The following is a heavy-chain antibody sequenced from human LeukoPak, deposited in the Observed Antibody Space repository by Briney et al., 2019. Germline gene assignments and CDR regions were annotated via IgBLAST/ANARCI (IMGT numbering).Heavy chain of an antibody. D-gene: IGHD3-16*02. Sequence: ASVKVSCKASGYTFISYGMNWVRQAPGQGLEWMGWINTNTGNPTYAQGFTGRFVFSLDTSVSTAYLQISNLKAEDTAVYYCARDLRGNDYVWGSYPLFDPWGQGTLVTVSS. CDR2: INTNTGNP. CDR1: GYTFISYG. J-gene: IGHJ5*02. V-gene: IGHV7-4-1*02. CDR3: ARDLRGNDYVWGSYPLFDP.